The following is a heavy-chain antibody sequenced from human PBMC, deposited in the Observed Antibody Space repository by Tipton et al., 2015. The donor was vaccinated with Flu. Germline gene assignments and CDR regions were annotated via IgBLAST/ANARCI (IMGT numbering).Heavy chain of an antibody. V-gene: IGHV4-38-2*01. Sequence: TLSLTCAVSGDSISSGYYWGWIRQPPGKGLEWIGGIHHSGSTYYNPSFKSRATMALDTSKNQLSLNLGSATAADTAVYYNARLPRYSSALYYFGSWGKGTLATASS. CDR2: IHHSGST. J-gene: IGHJ4*02. CDR1: GDSISSGYY. D-gene: IGHD6-19*01. CDR3: ARLPRYSSALYYFGS.